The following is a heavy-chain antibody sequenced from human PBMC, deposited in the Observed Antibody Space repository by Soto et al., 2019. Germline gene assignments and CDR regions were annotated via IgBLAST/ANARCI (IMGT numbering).Heavy chain of an antibody. V-gene: IGHV1-18*01. CDR1: GYTFSSYG. Sequence: QGKLVQSGPEVKKPGASVKVSCKASGYTFSSYGISWVRQAPGEGLQWMGWISVYNGNTNYAQNLQGRVTMTTDTSTSTAYMELRSLRSDDTAVYYCAREADGSGKRGWFDPWGQGTLVTVSS. CDR2: ISVYNGNT. CDR3: AREADGSGKRGWFDP. J-gene: IGHJ5*02. D-gene: IGHD3-10*01.